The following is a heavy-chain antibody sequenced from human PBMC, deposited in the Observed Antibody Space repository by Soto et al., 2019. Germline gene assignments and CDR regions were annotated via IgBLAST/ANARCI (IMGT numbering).Heavy chain of an antibody. D-gene: IGHD5-18*01. CDR1: GFTFSSYG. Sequence: QVQLVESGGGVVQPGRSLRLSCAASGFTFSSYGMHWVRQAPGKGLEWVAVISYDGSNKYYADSVKGRFTISRDNSKNTLYLQMNSLSSEDTAVYYCAKDSDGVDTGNHDYWGQGTLVTVSS. V-gene: IGHV3-30*18. CDR2: ISYDGSNK. J-gene: IGHJ4*02. CDR3: AKDSDGVDTGNHDY.